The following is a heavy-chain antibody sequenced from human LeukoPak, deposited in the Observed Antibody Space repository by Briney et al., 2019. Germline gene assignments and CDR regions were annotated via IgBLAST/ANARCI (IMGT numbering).Heavy chain of an antibody. V-gene: IGHV1-46*01. CDR1: GYRFTNNY. CDR2: INPSGGNT. CDR3: ARDQGLTGYFDY. J-gene: IGHJ4*02. Sequence: ASVKVSYKTSGYRFTNNYMHWVRQAPGQGLEWMGIINPSGGNTNYAQKFQGRVAMTRDTSTSTVYMELSGLRSEDTAVYFCARDQGLTGYFDYWGQGTLVTVSS. D-gene: IGHD3-9*01.